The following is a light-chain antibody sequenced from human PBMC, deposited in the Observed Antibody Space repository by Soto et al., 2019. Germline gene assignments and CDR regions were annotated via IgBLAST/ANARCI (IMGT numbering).Light chain of an antibody. CDR1: GSDVGAYNL. Sequence: QSALKHPASGTGVARQAITLSCAGTGSDVGAYNLVSWYQQHPGKAPKLIICEVNTRPSGISNRFSGSKSGDTASLTISGLQAEDEADYFCCSSAATVAYVFGTGTKVPVL. V-gene: IGLV2-23*02. CDR2: EVN. J-gene: IGLJ1*01. CDR3: CSSAATVAYV.